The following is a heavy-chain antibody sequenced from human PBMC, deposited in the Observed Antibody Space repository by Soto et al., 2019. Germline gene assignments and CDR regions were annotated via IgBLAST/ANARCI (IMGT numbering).Heavy chain of an antibody. D-gene: IGHD1-26*01. CDR2: INHVGIT. J-gene: IGHJ5*02. V-gene: IGHV4-34*01. CDR1: GGSFRGFY. Sequence: SETLSLTCAVSGGSFRGFYWTWIRQSPGKGLEWLGDINHVGITNYNPSLKSRVSIPVDTSKSQFSLKLSSVTAADTAVYYCASSGVGALGVWFDPWGQGTLVTAPQ. CDR3: ASSGVGALGVWFDP.